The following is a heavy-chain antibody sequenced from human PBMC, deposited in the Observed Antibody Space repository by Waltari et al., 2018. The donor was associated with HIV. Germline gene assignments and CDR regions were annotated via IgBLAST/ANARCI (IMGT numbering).Heavy chain of an antibody. D-gene: IGHD4-17*01. CDR1: GYTFTGYY. J-gene: IGHJ5*02. CDR2: SNPNSGGT. V-gene: IGHV1-2*02. CDR3: AREYGDYVPNWFDP. Sequence: QVQLVQSGAEVKKPGASVRVSCKASGYTFTGYYMHWVRQATGQGLEWMGWSNPNSGGTNYAQKFQVRVTMTRDTSISTAYMELSRRRSDDTAVYYCAREYGDYVPNWFDPWGQGTLVTVSS.